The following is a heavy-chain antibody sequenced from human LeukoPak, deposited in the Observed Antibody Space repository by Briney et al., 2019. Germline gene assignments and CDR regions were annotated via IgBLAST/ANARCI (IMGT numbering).Heavy chain of an antibody. CDR2: IYTSGST. D-gene: IGHD3-22*01. J-gene: IGHJ6*03. V-gene: IGHV4-4*07. CDR3: ARDRGSGSSGPYPPYYYMDV. CDR1: GGSISSYY. Sequence: PSETLSLTFTVSGGSISSYYWSWIRQPAGKGLEWIGRIYTSGSTNYNPSLKSRVTMSVDTSKNQFSLKLSSVTAADTAVYYCARDRGSGSSGPYPPYYYMDVWGKGTTVTVSS.